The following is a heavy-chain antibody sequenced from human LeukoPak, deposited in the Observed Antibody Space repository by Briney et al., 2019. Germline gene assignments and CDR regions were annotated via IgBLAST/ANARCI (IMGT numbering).Heavy chain of an antibody. CDR3: ARIRVMDLYYFDY. D-gene: IGHD3-10*01. J-gene: IGHJ4*02. Sequence: GGSLSLSCAASGFTFSSYWMSWVRQAPGKGLEWVANIKQDGSEKYYVDSVKGRFTISRDNAKNSLYLQMNSLRAEDTAVYYCARIRVMDLYYFDYWGQGTLVTVSS. CDR1: GFTFSSYW. CDR2: IKQDGSEK. V-gene: IGHV3-7*01.